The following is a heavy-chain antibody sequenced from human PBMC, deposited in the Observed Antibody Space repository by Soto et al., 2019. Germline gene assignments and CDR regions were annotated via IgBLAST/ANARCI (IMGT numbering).Heavy chain of an antibody. CDR3: ASSNIVAAPYGMDV. D-gene: IGHD6-13*01. Sequence: ASVKVSCKASGYTFTSYGISWVRQAPGQGLEWMGWISAYNGNTNYAQKLQGRVTMTTDTSASTAYMELSSLRSEDTAVYYCASSNIVAAPYGMDVWGQGTTVTVSS. V-gene: IGHV1-18*01. J-gene: IGHJ6*02. CDR1: GYTFTSYG. CDR2: ISAYNGNT.